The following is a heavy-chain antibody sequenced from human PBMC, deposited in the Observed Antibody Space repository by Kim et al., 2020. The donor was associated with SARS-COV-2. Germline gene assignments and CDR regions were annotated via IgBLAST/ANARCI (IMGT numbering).Heavy chain of an antibody. Sequence: SETLSLTCTVSGGSISSYYWSWIRQPPGKGLEWIGYIYYSGSTNYNPSLKSRVTISVDTSKNQFSLKLSSVTAADTAVYYCARHVVDTAMVLERVAFDIWGQGTMVTVSS. CDR1: GGSISSYY. CDR2: IYYSGST. J-gene: IGHJ3*02. CDR3: ARHVVDTAMVLERVAFDI. V-gene: IGHV4-59*08. D-gene: IGHD5-18*01.